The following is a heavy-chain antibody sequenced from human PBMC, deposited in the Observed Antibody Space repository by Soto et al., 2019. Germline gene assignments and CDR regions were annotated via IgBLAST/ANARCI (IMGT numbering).Heavy chain of an antibody. J-gene: IGHJ3*02. CDR1: GYTFTDYY. CDR3: ARSLKRADAFDI. CDR2: INPNSGAT. V-gene: IGHV1-2*02. Sequence: GPSVKVSCKASGYTFTDYYMHWVRQAPGQGLEWMGWINPNSGATNYAQKFQGRITMTRDTSITTAYMELSRLRSDDTADTAIYYCARSLKRADAFDIWGQGTMVTVSS.